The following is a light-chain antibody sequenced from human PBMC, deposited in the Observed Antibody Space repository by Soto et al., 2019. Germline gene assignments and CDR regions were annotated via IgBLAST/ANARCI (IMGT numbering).Light chain of an antibody. CDR1: QSLLRTNGHTY. V-gene: IGKV2-28*01. CDR3: MQARQTPLT. CDR2: LAS. Sequence: IVMTQSPLSLPVTPGEPASISCRSSQSLLRTNGHTYLDWYLQKPGQSPQLLIYLASNRAPGVSDRFSGSGSGTNFTLTITKVEADDVGVYYCMQARQTPLTFGGGTKVEIK. J-gene: IGKJ4*01.